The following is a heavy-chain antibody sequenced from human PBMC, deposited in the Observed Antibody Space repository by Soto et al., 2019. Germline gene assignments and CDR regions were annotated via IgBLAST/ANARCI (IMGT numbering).Heavy chain of an antibody. Sequence: GGSLRLSGAASGFLVRSNYMTWVRHAPGQWLQWVSVIYSSGNRYYADSVKGRFTTSSDNSQNTMFLQMNSLRAEDTAVYYCARDRDIVRGNYSMDVCGGGTTVTVSS. D-gene: IGHD3-10*01. CDR2: IYSSGNR. CDR3: ARDRDIVRGNYSMDV. CDR1: GFLVRSNY. V-gene: IGHV3-53*01. J-gene: IGHJ6*02.